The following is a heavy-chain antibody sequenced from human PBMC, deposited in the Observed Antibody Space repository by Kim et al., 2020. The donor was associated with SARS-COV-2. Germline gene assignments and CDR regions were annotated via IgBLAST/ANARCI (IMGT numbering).Heavy chain of an antibody. CDR2: ISGSGGST. CDR3: AKDSVPRGYSYGAFDY. CDR1: GFTFSSYA. J-gene: IGHJ4*02. Sequence: GGSLRLSCAASGFTFSSYAMSWVRQAPGKGLEWVSAISGSGGSTYYADSVKGRFTISRDNSKNTLYLQMNSLRAEDTAVYYCAKDSVPRGYSYGAFDYWGQGTLVTVSS. D-gene: IGHD5-18*01. V-gene: IGHV3-23*01.